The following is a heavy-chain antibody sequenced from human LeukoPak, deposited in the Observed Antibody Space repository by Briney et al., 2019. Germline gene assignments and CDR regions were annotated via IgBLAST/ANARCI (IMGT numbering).Heavy chain of an antibody. D-gene: IGHD2-21*02. CDR2: INSDGSST. Sequence: PGGSLRLPCAASGFTFRSYWMHWVRQAPGKGLVWVSRINSDGSSTSYADSVKGRFTISRDNSKNTLYLQMNSLRAEDTAVYYCASNVGVTAIAFDIWGQGTMVTVSS. CDR1: GFTFRSYW. J-gene: IGHJ3*02. V-gene: IGHV3-74*01. CDR3: ASNVGVTAIAFDI.